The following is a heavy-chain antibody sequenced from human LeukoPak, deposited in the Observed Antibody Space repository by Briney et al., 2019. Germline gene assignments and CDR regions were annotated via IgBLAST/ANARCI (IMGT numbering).Heavy chain of an antibody. Sequence: GGSLRLSCAASGFTFSSYSMNWVRQAPGKGLEWVSSISGSSSGIYYADSVKGRFTISRDNAKNSLYLQMNSLRAEDTAVYYCARDPYGDAYWGQGTLVTVSS. D-gene: IGHD4-17*01. CDR2: ISGSSSGI. CDR1: GFTFSSYS. V-gene: IGHV3-21*01. J-gene: IGHJ4*02. CDR3: ARDPYGDAY.